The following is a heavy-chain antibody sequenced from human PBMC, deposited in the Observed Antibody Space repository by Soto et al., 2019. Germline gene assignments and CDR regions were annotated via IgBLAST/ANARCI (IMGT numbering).Heavy chain of an antibody. J-gene: IGHJ6*02. CDR3: ARETTVPLYYYYGMDV. CDR2: INSDGSST. D-gene: IGHD4-4*01. CDR1: GFTFSSYW. V-gene: IGHV3-74*01. Sequence: GGSLRLSCAASGFTFSSYWMHWVRQAPGKGLVWVSRINSDGSSTSYADSVKGRFTISRDNAKNTLYLQMNSLRAEDTAVYYCARETTVPLYYYYGMDVWGQGTTVTVSS.